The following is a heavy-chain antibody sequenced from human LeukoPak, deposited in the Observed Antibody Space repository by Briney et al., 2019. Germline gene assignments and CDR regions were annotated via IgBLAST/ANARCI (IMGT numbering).Heavy chain of an antibody. CDR3: ARDSSSWYPKIYYYYYYMDV. CDR1: GFAFSSYS. CDR2: ISSSSSTI. D-gene: IGHD6-13*01. J-gene: IGHJ6*03. Sequence: GGSLRLSCAASGFAFSSYSMNWARQAPGKGLEWVSYISSSSSTIYYADSVKGRFTISRDNAKNSLYLQMNSLRAEDTAVYYCARDSSSWYPKIYYYYYYMDVWGKGTTVTVSS. V-gene: IGHV3-48*04.